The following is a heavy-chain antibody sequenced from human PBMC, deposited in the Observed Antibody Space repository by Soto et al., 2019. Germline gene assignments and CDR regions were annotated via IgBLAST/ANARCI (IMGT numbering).Heavy chain of an antibody. J-gene: IGHJ4*02. Sequence: QVQLVESGGGVVQPGRSLRLSCAAAGFTFSSYAMHWVRQAPGKGPEWVAVISYDGSNKYYADSVKGRFTISRDNSKNTLYLQMNSRRAEDTAVYYCARDYSASDYWGQGTLVTVSS. CDR3: ARDYSASDY. CDR2: ISYDGSNK. D-gene: IGHD2-21*01. V-gene: IGHV3-30-3*01. CDR1: GFTFSSYA.